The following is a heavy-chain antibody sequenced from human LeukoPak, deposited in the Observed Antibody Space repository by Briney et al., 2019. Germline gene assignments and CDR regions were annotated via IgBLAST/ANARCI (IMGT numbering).Heavy chain of an antibody. J-gene: IGHJ4*02. CDR1: GDSVSSNNGA. CDR3: ARDEGNTGWYDY. D-gene: IGHD6-19*01. CDR2: IYYRSRWYN. V-gene: IGHV6-1*01. Sequence: SQTLSLTCDISGDSVSSNNGAWNWIRQSPSRGLEWLGRIYYRSRWYNDYAASVEGRLTINPDTSKNQFSLQLKSVTPEDTAVYYCARDEGNTGWYDYWGQGTPVSVSS.